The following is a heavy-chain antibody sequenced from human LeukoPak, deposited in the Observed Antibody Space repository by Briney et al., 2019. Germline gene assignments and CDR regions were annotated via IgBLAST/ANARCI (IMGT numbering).Heavy chain of an antibody. V-gene: IGHV3-33*06. CDR2: IWYDGSNK. J-gene: IGHJ4*02. CDR1: GFTFSSYG. CDR3: AKDRGYTYGLDY. D-gene: IGHD5-18*01. Sequence: GRSLRLSCAASGFTFSSYGMHWVRQAPGKGLEWVAVIWYDGSNKYYADSVKGRSTISRDNSKNTVYLQMNSLRAEDTAVYYCAKDRGYTYGLDYWGPGTLVTVSS.